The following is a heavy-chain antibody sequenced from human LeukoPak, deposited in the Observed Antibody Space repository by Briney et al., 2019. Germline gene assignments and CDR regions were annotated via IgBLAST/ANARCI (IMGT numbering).Heavy chain of an antibody. J-gene: IGHJ4*02. CDR3: ARHVSSGYFDY. CDR1: GGSISSYY. D-gene: IGHD6-6*01. CDR2: IYYSGST. V-gene: IGHV4-59*08. Sequence: SETLSLTCTVSGGSISSYYWSWIRQPPGKGLEWIGYIYYSGSTNYNPSLKSRVTISVDTSKNQLSLKLSSVTAADTAVYYCARHVSSGYFDYWGQGTLVTVSS.